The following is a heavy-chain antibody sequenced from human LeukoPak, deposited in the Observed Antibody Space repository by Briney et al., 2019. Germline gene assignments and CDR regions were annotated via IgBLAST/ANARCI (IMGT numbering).Heavy chain of an antibody. CDR3: ASRGLYRTSWPFDN. Sequence: SETLSLTCTVSGASIGSSYWWSWVRQPPGKGLEWIGEIFHGGTTSYNPSLKSRLTMSVDKSRNHFSLRLNSVTATDTAVYYCASRGLYRTSWPFDNWGQGALVTVSS. V-gene: IGHV4-4*02. D-gene: IGHD6-13*01. J-gene: IGHJ4*02. CDR1: GASIGSSYW. CDR2: IFHGGTT.